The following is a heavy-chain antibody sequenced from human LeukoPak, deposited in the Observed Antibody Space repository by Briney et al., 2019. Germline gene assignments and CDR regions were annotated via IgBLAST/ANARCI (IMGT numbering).Heavy chain of an antibody. V-gene: IGHV3-48*01. CDR2: ISSSGNIT. Sequence: GSLRLSCAASGFIFSDYNMHWVRQVPGKGLESVSYISSSGNITYYADSMQGRFTISRDNAQNSLYLQMNSLKVEDTAVYYCARDLFYGSGSPHLDCWGQGTLVTVSS. D-gene: IGHD3-10*01. CDR1: GFIFSDYN. CDR3: ARDLFYGSGSPHLDC. J-gene: IGHJ4*02.